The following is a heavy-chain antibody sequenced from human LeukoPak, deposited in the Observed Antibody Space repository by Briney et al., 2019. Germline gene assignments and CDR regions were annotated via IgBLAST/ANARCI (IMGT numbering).Heavy chain of an antibody. CDR1: GFPFSSYA. J-gene: IGHJ5*02. D-gene: IGHD6-13*01. CDR3: AKEVKIAATGENWFDP. V-gene: IGHV3-23*01. CDR2: ISGSGGST. Sequence: GGSLRLSCEASGFPFSSYAMNWVRQAPGKGLEWVSTISGSGGSTYYADSVKGRFTISRDKSKNTVYLQMNSLRAEDTAVYYCAKEVKIAATGENWFDPWGQGTLVTVSS.